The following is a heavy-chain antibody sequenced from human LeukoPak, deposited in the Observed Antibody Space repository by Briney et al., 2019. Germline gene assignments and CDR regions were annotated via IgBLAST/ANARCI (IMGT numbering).Heavy chain of an antibody. CDR1: GGSISDYY. J-gene: IGHJ3*02. CDR3: ARDFRGSVDAFDI. CDR2: IYYSGRT. V-gene: IGHV4-59*01. Sequence: SETLSLTCTVSGGSISDYYWNWMRQPPGKGLEWIGYIYYSGRTNYNPSLKSRVSISVDTSKNQFPLKLSSVTAADTAVYYCARDFRGSVDAFDIWGQGTMVAVSS.